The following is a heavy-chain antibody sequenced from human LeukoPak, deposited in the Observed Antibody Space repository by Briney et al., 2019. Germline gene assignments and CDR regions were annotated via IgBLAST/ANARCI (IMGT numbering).Heavy chain of an antibody. CDR3: AREFADS. CDR2: ISSTSSHK. V-gene: IGHV3-21*01. J-gene: IGHJ4*02. CDR1: GFTFNIYS. Sequence: GGSLRLSCAASGFTFNIYSMNWVRRAPGKGLEWVSSISSTSSHKYYTDSVKGRFTVSRDNAKNSLYLQMTSLRAEDTAVYYCAREFADSWGQGTLVIVSS.